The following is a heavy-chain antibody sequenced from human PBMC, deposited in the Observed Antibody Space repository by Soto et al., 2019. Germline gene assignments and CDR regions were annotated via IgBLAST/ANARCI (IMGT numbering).Heavy chain of an antibody. Sequence: GASVKVSCKASGYTFTSYAMHWVRQAPGQRLEWMGWINAGNGNTKYSQKFQGRVTITRDTSASTAYMELSSLRSEDTAVYYCARPSHYSRSFDYWGQGTLVTVSS. CDR2: INAGNGNT. V-gene: IGHV1-3*01. CDR3: ARPSHYSRSFDY. CDR1: GYTFTSYA. D-gene: IGHD6-13*01. J-gene: IGHJ4*02.